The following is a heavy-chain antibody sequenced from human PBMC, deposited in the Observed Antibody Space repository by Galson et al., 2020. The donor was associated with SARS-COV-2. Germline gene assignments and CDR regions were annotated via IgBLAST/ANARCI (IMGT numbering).Heavy chain of an antibody. J-gene: IGHJ4*02. D-gene: IGHD5-18*01. V-gene: IGHV3-7*01. CDR1: GFTFSSYW. CDR2: ITQDGSEK. CDR3: AIQLWLRGGFDY. Sequence: GSLRLSCAASGFTFSSYWLSWVPPAPGQGLEWVANITQDGSEKYYVDSVKGRFTISRDNAKNSLYLQMNSLRAEDTAVYYCAIQLWLRGGFDYWGQGTLVTVSS.